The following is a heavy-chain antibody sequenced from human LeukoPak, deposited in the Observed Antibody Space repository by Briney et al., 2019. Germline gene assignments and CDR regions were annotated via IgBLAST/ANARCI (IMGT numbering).Heavy chain of an antibody. CDR1: GGSISSYSYY. V-gene: IGHV4-39*07. CDR3: ARGYCSGGSCYESRGWFDY. D-gene: IGHD2-15*01. J-gene: IGHJ4*02. CDR2: IHYGGST. Sequence: SETLSLTCTVSGGSISSYSYYWGWIRQPPGKGLEWIGSIHYGGSTYYNPSLKSRVTISVDTSKNQFSLKLSSVTAADTAVYFCARGYCSGGSCYESRGWFDYWGQGALVTVSS.